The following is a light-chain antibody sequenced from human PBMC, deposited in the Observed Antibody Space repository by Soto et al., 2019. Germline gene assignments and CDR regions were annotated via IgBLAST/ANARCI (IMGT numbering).Light chain of an antibody. CDR2: GAS. CDR3: QQYGSSPLT. CDR1: QSFSSNY. Sequence: EIVLTQSPDTLSLSPGERATLSCRASQSFSSNYIAWYQQRPGQAPRLLIYGASSRPTVIPDRFSGSGSGTDFTLTITRLEPEDFAVYYCQQYGSSPLTFGGGSKLKIK. J-gene: IGKJ4*01. V-gene: IGKV3-20*01.